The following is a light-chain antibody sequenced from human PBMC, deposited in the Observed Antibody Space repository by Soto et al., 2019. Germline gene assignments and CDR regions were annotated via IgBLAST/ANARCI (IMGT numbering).Light chain of an antibody. CDR3: QQSSSTPWT. J-gene: IGKJ1*01. CDR1: QSITTY. CDR2: AAS. Sequence: PSSLSVSLGYKVTINGRASQSITTYLNWYQKKPGRAPKLLIYAASSLQSGVPSRFSGSGSGTDFTLNISSVQPEDFATYYCQQSSSTPWTFGQGTKVDIK. V-gene: IGKV1-39*01.